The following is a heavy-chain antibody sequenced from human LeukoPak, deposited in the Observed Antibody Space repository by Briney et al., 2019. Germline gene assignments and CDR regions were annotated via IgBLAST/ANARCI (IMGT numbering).Heavy chain of an antibody. Sequence: TGGSLRLSCAASGFTFSSFVMSWVRQAPGKGLEWVSALSGSGGYTYYADSVKGRFTISRDNSKNTLYLQMNSLRVEDTAVYYCAKDLEGWRGNSDHWGQGTLVTVSS. V-gene: IGHV3-23*01. CDR2: LSGSGGYT. D-gene: IGHD2-15*01. CDR1: GFTFSSFV. J-gene: IGHJ4*02. CDR3: AKDLEGWRGNSDH.